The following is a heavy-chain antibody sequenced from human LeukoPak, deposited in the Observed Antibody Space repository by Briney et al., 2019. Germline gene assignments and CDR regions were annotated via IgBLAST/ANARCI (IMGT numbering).Heavy chain of an antibody. V-gene: IGHV1-46*01. CDR1: GYTFMSYY. D-gene: IGHD6-6*01. CDR3: AAIPRGGYSSSSVDY. CDR2: INPSGGTT. Sequence: ASVKVSCKASGYTFMSYYIHWVRQAPGQGLEWMGIINPSGGTTSYAQKFQGRVTMTRDTSTSTVYMELSSLRSEDTAVYYCAAIPRGGYSSSSVDYWGQGTPVTVSS. J-gene: IGHJ4*02.